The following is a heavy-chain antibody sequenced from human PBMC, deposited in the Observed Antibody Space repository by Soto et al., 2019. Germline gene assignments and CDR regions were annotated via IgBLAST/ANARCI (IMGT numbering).Heavy chain of an antibody. Sequence: QITXXESGPTLVKPTQTLTLTCTFSGFSLSTRAVGVGWIRQPXGKALEWLALIYWNDDKRYSPSLKNRLTITKDTSKNHVVLTMTNMDPVDTATYYCAHRHELGSFDIWGQGTKVTVSS. CDR2: IYWNDDK. CDR1: GFSLSTRAVG. V-gene: IGHV2-5*01. D-gene: IGHD1-26*01. J-gene: IGHJ3*02. CDR3: AHRHELGSFDI.